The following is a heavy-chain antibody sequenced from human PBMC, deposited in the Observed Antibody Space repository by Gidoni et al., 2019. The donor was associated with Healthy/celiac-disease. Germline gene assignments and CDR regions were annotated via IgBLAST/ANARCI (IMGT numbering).Heavy chain of an antibody. CDR3: ARDKSPHYDSSDVGVGY. CDR1: GYNFTGHY. J-gene: IGHJ4*02. V-gene: IGHV1-2*02. D-gene: IGHD3-22*01. CDR2: INPNSGGT. Sequence: QVQLVQSGAEVKKPGASVKVSCKASGYNFTGHYMHWVRQAPGQGLEWMGWINPNSGGTNYAQKFQGRVTMTRDTSISTAYMELSRLRSDDTAVYYCARDKSPHYDSSDVGVGYWGQGTLVTVSS.